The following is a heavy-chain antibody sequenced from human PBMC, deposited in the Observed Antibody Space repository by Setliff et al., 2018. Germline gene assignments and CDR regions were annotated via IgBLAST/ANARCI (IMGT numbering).Heavy chain of an antibody. Sequence: SETLSLTCTVSGGSVSSASHYWGWIRQAPGKGLEWIGESNHGGSTSYHPSLKSRLTMSLDTSRSQFSLNLTSVTAADTAIYFCARAVDSSGYFPFWYFDLWGRGTLVTVSS. D-gene: IGHD3-22*01. CDR2: SNHGGST. CDR1: GGSVSSASHY. J-gene: IGHJ2*01. CDR3: ARAVDSSGYFPFWYFDL. V-gene: IGHV4-39*07.